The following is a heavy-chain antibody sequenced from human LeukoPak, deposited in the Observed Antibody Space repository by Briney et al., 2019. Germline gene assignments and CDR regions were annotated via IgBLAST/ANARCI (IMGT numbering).Heavy chain of an antibody. CDR3: ARDCYDSRDYYYGTLQH. Sequence: GGSLTLSCAASGFTFNYYAMIWVRQAPGQGLEWFSRIGGGGDRIYYIDSVRGRFTISKDHSKNTVYLQMTSLRVEDTAVYYCARDCYDSRDYYYGTLQHWGEGTLVIVSS. V-gene: IGHV3-23*01. D-gene: IGHD3-22*01. CDR2: IGGGGDRI. CDR1: GFTFNYYA. J-gene: IGHJ1*01.